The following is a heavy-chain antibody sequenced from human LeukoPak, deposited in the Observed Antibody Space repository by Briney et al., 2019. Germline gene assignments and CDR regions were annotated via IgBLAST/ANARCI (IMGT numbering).Heavy chain of an antibody. D-gene: IGHD1-26*01. V-gene: IGHV1-2*02. Sequence: ASVKVSCKTSGYTFSDHYLHWVRQAPGQGLEWMGWINPSSGGTKYVQKFQGGVTMTRDTSISTGYMELSRLRSDDTAVYYCARPIRGSYVEDAFDMWGQGTMVTVSA. CDR3: ARPIRGSYVEDAFDM. J-gene: IGHJ3*02. CDR2: INPSSGGT. CDR1: GYTFSDHY.